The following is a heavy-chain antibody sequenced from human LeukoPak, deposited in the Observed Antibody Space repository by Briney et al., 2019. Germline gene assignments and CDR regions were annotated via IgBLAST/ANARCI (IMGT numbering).Heavy chain of an antibody. CDR2: IYSGGST. V-gene: IGHV3-66*01. CDR1: GFTVSSNY. D-gene: IGHD3-22*01. Sequence: GGSLRLSCAVSGFTVSSNYMSWVRQAPGKGLEWVSVIYSGGSTYYADSVKGRFTISRDNSKNTLYLQMDSLRAEDTAVYSCARDYYDSSGNYYVAWGQGIPVTVSS. CDR3: ARDYYDSSGNYYVA. J-gene: IGHJ5*02.